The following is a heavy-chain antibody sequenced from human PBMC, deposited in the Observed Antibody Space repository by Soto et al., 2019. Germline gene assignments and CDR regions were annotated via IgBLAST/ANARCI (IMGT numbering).Heavy chain of an antibody. V-gene: IGHV3-23*01. J-gene: IGHJ4*02. D-gene: IGHD3-9*01. CDR1: GFTFSSYA. Sequence: GGSLRLSCAASGFTFSSYAMSWVRQAPGKGLEWVSAISGSGGSTYYADSVKGRFTISRDNSKNTLYLQMNSLRAEDTAVYYCAKITEGSTGYYMAPPLINFDYWGQGTLVTVSS. CDR3: AKITEGSTGYYMAPPLINFDY. CDR2: ISGSGGST.